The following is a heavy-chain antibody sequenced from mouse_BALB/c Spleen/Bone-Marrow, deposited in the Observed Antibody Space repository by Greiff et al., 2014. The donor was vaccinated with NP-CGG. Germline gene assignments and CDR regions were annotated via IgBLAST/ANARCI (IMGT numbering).Heavy chain of an antibody. V-gene: IGHV1-74*01. J-gene: IGHJ3*01. CDR3: ACGSSFGFAY. Sequence: VQLQQSGAELVRPGASVKLSCRTSGYTFTGYWMNWVKQRPEQGLEWIGRIDPYDSETHYNQKFKVKAILTVDKSSSTAYMQLSSLTSEDSAVYYCACGSSFGFAYWGQGTLVTVSA. D-gene: IGHD1-1*01. CDR2: IDPYDSET. CDR1: GYTFTGYW.